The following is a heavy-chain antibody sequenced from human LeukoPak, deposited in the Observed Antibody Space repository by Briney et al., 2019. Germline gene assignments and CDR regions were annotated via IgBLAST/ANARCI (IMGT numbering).Heavy chain of an antibody. V-gene: IGHV3-7*01. CDR1: GFTFSSYW. CDR3: AREKPTYYYGSGSYYPDY. Sequence: GGSLRLSCAASGFTFSSYWMSWVRQAPGKGLEWVANIKQDGSEKYYVDSVKGRFTISRDNAKNSLYLQMSSLRAEDTAVYYCAREKPTYYYGSGSYYPDYWGQGTLVTVSS. J-gene: IGHJ4*02. D-gene: IGHD3-10*01. CDR2: IKQDGSEK.